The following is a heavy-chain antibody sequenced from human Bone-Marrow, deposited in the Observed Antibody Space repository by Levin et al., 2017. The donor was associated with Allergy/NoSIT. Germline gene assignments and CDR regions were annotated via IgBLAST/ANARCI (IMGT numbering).Heavy chain of an antibody. CDR2: INPNSGGT. CDR3: ARDFPRRIAAAVNNWFDP. J-gene: IGHJ5*02. Sequence: ASVKVSCKASGYTFTGYYMHWVRQAPGQGLEWMGRINPNSGGTNYAQKFQGRVTMTRDTSISTAYMELSRLRSDDTAVYYCARDFPRRIAAAVNNWFDPWGQGTLVTVSS. V-gene: IGHV1-2*06. D-gene: IGHD6-13*01. CDR1: GYTFTGYY.